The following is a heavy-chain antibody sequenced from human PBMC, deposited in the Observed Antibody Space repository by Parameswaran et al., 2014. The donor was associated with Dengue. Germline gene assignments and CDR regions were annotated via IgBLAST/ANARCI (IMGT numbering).Heavy chain of an antibody. Sequence: WIRQPPGKGLEWVGLIRSKAYGGTTEYAASVKGRFTISRDDSKSIAYLQMNSLKTEDTAVYYCTRDKSGFGFYFDYWGQGTLVTVSS. J-gene: IGHJ4*02. CDR3: TRDKSGFGFYFDY. CDR2: IRSKAYGGTT. D-gene: IGHD5-12*01. V-gene: IGHV3-49*02.